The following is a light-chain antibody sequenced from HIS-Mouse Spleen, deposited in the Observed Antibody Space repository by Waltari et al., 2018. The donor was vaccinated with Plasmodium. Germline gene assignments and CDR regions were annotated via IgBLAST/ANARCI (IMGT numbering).Light chain of an antibody. CDR3: GTWDSSLSAGVV. V-gene: IGLV1-51*01. Sequence: QSVLTQPPSVSAAPGQKVTISCSGSSSNIGTNYVSWSQQLPGTAPKRLIYDNNKRPSGIPDRFTGSKSGTSATLGITGLQTGDEADYYCGTWDSSLSAGVVFGGGTKLTVL. J-gene: IGLJ2*01. CDR1: SSNIGTNY. CDR2: DNN.